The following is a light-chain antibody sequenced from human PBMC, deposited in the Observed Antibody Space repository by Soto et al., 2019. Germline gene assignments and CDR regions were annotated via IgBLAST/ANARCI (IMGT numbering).Light chain of an antibody. V-gene: IGKV3-11*01. CDR1: QSVDNF. J-gene: IGKJ1*01. CDR3: QHGSNFPWT. Sequence: ELVLTQSPATLSLYPGETSTLSCRASQSVDNFLAWYQQEPGQAPRLLMYDASHRATGIPARFRGSGSGTDCTLTISSLEPEDFAVYFCQHGSNFPWTCGQGTKVEIK. CDR2: DAS.